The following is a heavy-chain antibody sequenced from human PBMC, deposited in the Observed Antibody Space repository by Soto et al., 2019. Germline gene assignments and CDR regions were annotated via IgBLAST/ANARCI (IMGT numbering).Heavy chain of an antibody. D-gene: IGHD2-8*01. J-gene: IGHJ6*02. CDR3: ARLTTNAHYYYGMDV. V-gene: IGHV5-51*01. CDR2: IYPGDSDT. CDR1: GYSFTSYW. Sequence: GESLKISCKGSGYSFTSYWIGWVRQMPGKGLEWMGIIYPGDSDTRYSPSFQGQVTISADKPISTAYLQWSSLKASDTAMYYCARLTTNAHYYYGMDVWGQGTTVTVSS.